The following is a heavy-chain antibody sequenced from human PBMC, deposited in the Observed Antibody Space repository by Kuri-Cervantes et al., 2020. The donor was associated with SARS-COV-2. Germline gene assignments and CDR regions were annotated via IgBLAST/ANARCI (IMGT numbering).Heavy chain of an antibody. CDR1: GYTFTNND. Sequence: GGSLRLSCKASGYTFTNNDVNWLRQASGQGLEWMGWMNPDTGNAGYAQKFQGRVTMTRITSISTAYMELSSLRFEDAAVYYCARAEFVVVPAALGALYYYYYMDVWGKGTTVTVSS. CDR2: MNPDTGNA. V-gene: IGHV1-8*02. CDR3: ARAEFVVVPAALGALYYYYYMDV. J-gene: IGHJ6*03. D-gene: IGHD2-2*01.